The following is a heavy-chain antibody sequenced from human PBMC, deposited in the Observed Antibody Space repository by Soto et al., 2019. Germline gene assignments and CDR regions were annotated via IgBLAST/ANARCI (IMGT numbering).Heavy chain of an antibody. V-gene: IGHV6-1*01. J-gene: IGHJ6*02. D-gene: IGHD6-13*01. CDR1: GDSVSSNSAA. Sequence: SQTLSLTCAISGDSVSSNSAAWNWIRQSPSRGLEWLGRTYYRSKWYNDYAVSVKSRITINPDTSKNQFSLQLNSVTPEDTAVYYCARVRRVQLAIGDYYYYGIDVWGQGTTVTVSS. CDR3: ARVRRVQLAIGDYYYYGIDV. CDR2: TYYRSKWYN.